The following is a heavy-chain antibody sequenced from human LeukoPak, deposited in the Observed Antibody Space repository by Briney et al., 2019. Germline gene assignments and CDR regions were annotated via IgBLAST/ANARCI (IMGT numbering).Heavy chain of an antibody. CDR2: IRYDGSNK. J-gene: IGHJ1*01. Sequence: GGSLRLSCVASGFTFSSRDWMTWVRQTPGKGLEWVTFIRYDGSNKYYADSVKGRFTISRDNSKNTQSLQMNSLRAEDTAVYYCAKDDDWGRYKHWGQGTLVTVSS. D-gene: IGHD3-16*01. V-gene: IGHV3-30*02. CDR1: GFTFSSRDW. CDR3: AKDDDWGRYKH.